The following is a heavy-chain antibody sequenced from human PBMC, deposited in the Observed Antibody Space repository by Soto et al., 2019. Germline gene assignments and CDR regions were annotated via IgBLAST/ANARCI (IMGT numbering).Heavy chain of an antibody. CDR1: GFSFSSFG. J-gene: IGHJ4*02. D-gene: IGHD3-3*01. CDR3: AKPSYAFWSGSYHPFDY. Sequence: QVQLVESGGGVVQPGRSLRLSCAASGFSFSSFGMHWVRQAPGKGLEWVAIIWYDGSLEYYADSVKGRFASSRDNSKNTLYLQMNSLRVEDTAVYYCAKPSYAFWSGSYHPFDYWGQGTLVTVSS. V-gene: IGHV3-33*03. CDR2: IWYDGSLE.